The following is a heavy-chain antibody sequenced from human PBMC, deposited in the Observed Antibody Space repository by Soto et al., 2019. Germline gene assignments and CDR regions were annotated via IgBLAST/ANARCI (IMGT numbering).Heavy chain of an antibody. CDR2: IKSDGST. Sequence: EVQLVETGGGLIQPGGSLRLSCAASGFIVSSNYMGWVRQAPGKGLEWVSIIKSDGSTYYADSVKGRFTISRDNAKNTLYLQMNRLRAEDTAVYYCARKATVLLTPAWGQGTLVTVSS. D-gene: IGHD2-21*01. CDR3: ARKATVLLTPA. J-gene: IGHJ5*02. V-gene: IGHV3-53*02. CDR1: GFIVSSNY.